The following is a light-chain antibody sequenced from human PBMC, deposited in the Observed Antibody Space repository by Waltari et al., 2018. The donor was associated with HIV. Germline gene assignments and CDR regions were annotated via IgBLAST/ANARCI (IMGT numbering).Light chain of an antibody. J-gene: IGLJ2*01. CDR3: SSYTSSSTPVV. CDR2: DVS. V-gene: IGLV2-14*01. Sequence: QSALTQPASVSGSPGQSITISCTGTSSDIGTYNYVSWYQQHPGKAPKLMIYDVSKRPSVVSNRFSGSKSGNTASLTISGLQAEDEADYYCSSYTSSSTPVVFGGGTKLTVL. CDR1: SSDIGTYNY.